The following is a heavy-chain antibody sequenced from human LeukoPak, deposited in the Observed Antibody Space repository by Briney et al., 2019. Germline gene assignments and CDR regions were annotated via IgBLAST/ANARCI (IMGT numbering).Heavy chain of an antibody. D-gene: IGHD3-3*01. CDR3: ARDLGFLEPYYFDY. CDR1: GGSISSYY. Sequence: SETLSLTCTVSGGSISSYYWSWIRQPAGKGLEWIGRIYTSGSTNYNPSLKSRVTMSVDTSKNQFSLKLSSVTAADTAVYYCARDLGFLEPYYFDYWGQGTLVTVSS. CDR2: IYTSGST. V-gene: IGHV4-4*07. J-gene: IGHJ4*02.